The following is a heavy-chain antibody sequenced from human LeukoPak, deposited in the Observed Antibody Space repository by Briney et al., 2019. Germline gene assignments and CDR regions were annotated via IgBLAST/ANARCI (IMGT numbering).Heavy chain of an antibody. D-gene: IGHD3-22*01. CDR1: GFTFSSYW. V-gene: IGHV3-7*01. CDR2: IKQDGSEK. Sequence: PGGSLRLPCAASGFTFSSYWMSWVRQAPGKGLEWVANIKQDGSEKYYVDSAKGRFTISRDNAKNSLYLQMNSLRAEDTAVYYCARDRPPYYYDSSGSEYDAFDIWGQGTMVTVSS. CDR3: ARDRPPYYYDSSGSEYDAFDI. J-gene: IGHJ3*02.